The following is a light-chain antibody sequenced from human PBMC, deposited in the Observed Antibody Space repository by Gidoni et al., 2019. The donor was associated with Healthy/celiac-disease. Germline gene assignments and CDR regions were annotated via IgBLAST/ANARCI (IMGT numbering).Light chain of an antibody. CDR3: KQYYSTLCS. CDR1: QSVLYSSNNKNY. CDR2: WAS. Sequence: DIVMTHSPDSLALSLGARPTINCKSSQSVLYSSNNKNYLAWYQQKPGQPPKLLIYWASTRESGVPDRFSGSGSGTDFTLTISSLQAEDVAVYYCKQYYSTLCSFGQGTKLEIK. V-gene: IGKV4-1*01. J-gene: IGKJ2*04.